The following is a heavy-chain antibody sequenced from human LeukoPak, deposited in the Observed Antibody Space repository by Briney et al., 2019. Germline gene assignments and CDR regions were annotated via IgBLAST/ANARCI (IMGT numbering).Heavy chain of an antibody. V-gene: IGHV4-39*02. D-gene: IGHD3-9*01. CDR2: IYYTGSA. Sequence: SETLSLTCTASGGSVSSRPHFWAWIRQTPGKGLEWIGTIYYTGSANYNPSLKSRVTMSVDTSKDHFPLNLSSVTATDTAVYFCVRLLGGYFAGNTFDIWGQGTVVSVSS. J-gene: IGHJ3*02. CDR1: GGSVSSRPHF. CDR3: VRLLGGYFAGNTFDI.